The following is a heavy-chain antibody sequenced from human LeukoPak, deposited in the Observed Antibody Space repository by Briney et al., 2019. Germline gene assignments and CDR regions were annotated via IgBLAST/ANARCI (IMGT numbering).Heavy chain of an antibody. V-gene: IGHV4-34*01. D-gene: IGHD3-22*01. CDR1: GGSFSGYY. J-gene: IGHJ4*02. CDR3: ARGYYYDGLDY. Sequence: KPSETLSLTCAVYGGSFSGYYWSWIRQPPGKGLEWIGEINHSGSTNYNPSLKSRVTISVDTSKNQFSLKLSSVTAADTAVYYCARGYYYDGLDYWGQGTLVTVSS. CDR2: INHSGST.